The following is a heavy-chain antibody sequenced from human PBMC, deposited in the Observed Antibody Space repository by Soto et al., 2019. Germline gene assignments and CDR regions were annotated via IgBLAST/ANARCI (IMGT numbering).Heavy chain of an antibody. CDR2: INHSGST. J-gene: IGHJ4*02. Sequence: SETLSLTCAVYGGSFSCYYWSWIRQPPGKGLEWIGEINHSGSTNYHPSLKSRVTISVDTSKNQFSLKLSSVTAADTAVYYCARAKIKIVGATPLTPRHYFDYWGQGTLVTVSS. V-gene: IGHV4-34*01. CDR3: ARAKIKIVGATPLTPRHYFDY. D-gene: IGHD1-26*01. CDR1: GGSFSCYY.